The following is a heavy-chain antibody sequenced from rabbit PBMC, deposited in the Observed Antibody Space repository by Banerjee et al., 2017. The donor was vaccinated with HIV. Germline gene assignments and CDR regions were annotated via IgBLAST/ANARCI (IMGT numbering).Heavy chain of an antibody. CDR2: IDNGDGST. D-gene: IGHD6-1*01. J-gene: IGHJ4*01. Sequence: QEQLVESGGGLVQPEGSLTLTCKASGFDFNSEAMCWVRQAPGKRPEWIACIDNGDGSTYYANLVNGRFTISKTSSTTVTLQMTSLTAADTATYFCARGYTGFASYGYVDYFNLWGPGTLVTVS. CDR1: GFDFNSEA. CDR3: ARGYTGFASYGYVDYFNL. V-gene: IGHV1S47*01.